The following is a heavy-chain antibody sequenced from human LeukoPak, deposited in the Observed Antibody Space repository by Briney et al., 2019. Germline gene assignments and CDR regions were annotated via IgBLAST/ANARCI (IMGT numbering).Heavy chain of an antibody. Sequence: GGSLRLSCAASGFTFSSYAMSWVRQAPGKGLEWVSAISGSDGSTYYADSVKGRFTISRDNSKNTLYLQMNSLRAEDTAVYYCARDLLLGGNGDYWGQGTLVTVSS. CDR2: ISGSDGST. CDR3: ARDLLLGGNGDY. J-gene: IGHJ4*02. CDR1: GFTFSSYA. D-gene: IGHD4-23*01. V-gene: IGHV3-23*01.